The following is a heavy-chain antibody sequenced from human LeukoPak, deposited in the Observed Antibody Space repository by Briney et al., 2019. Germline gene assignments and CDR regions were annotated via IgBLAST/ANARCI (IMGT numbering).Heavy chain of an antibody. Sequence: PSETLSLTCTVSGGSISSSLYYWGWIRQPPGKGLEWIGTIYYDGGTYYNPSLRSRVTISIDTSKNQFSLRLSSVTAADTAVYYCARDSRVAAVGELDYWGQGTLVTVSS. CDR1: GGSISSSLYY. J-gene: IGHJ4*02. D-gene: IGHD6-13*01. CDR3: ARDSRVAAVGELDY. V-gene: IGHV4-39*07. CDR2: IYYDGGT.